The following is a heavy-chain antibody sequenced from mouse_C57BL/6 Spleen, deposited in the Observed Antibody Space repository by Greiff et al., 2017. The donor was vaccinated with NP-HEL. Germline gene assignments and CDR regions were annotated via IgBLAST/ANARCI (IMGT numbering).Heavy chain of an antibody. Sequence: EVMLVESGGGLVKPGGSLKLSCAASGFTFSDYGMHWVRQAPEKGLEWVAYISSGSSTIYYADTVKGRFTISRDNAKNTLFLQMTSLRSEDTAMYYCARLDGNEMDYWGQGTSVTVSS. CDR1: GFTFSDYG. D-gene: IGHD2-1*01. J-gene: IGHJ4*01. CDR2: ISSGSSTI. CDR3: ARLDGNEMDY. V-gene: IGHV5-17*01.